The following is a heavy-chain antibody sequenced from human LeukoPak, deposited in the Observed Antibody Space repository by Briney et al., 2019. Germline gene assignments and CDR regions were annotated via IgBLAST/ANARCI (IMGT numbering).Heavy chain of an antibody. CDR3: ARAGVNDYGGKSLAFDI. Sequence: SVKVSCTASGGTFSSYAISWVRQAPGQGLEWMGRIIPIFGTANYAQKFQGRVTITTDESTSTAYMELSSLRSEDTAVYYCARAGVNDYGGKSLAFDIWGQGTMVTVSS. V-gene: IGHV1-69*05. D-gene: IGHD4-23*01. CDR1: GGTFSSYA. J-gene: IGHJ3*02. CDR2: IIPIFGTA.